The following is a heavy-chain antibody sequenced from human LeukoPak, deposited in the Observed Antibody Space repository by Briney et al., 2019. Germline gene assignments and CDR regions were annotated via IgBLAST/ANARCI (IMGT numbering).Heavy chain of an antibody. CDR2: IYSGGST. Sequence: GGSLGLSCAASGFTVSSNYMSWVRQAPGRGLEWVSVIYSGGSTYYADSVKGRFTISRDNSKNTLYLQMNSLRAEDTAVYYCARGPLQQWLVRDAFDIWGQGTMVTVSS. V-gene: IGHV3-53*01. D-gene: IGHD6-19*01. CDR1: GFTVSSNY. J-gene: IGHJ3*02. CDR3: ARGPLQQWLVRDAFDI.